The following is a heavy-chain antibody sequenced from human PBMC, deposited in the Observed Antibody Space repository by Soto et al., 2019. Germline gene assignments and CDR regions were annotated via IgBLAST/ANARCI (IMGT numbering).Heavy chain of an antibody. Sequence: EVQLLESGGGLVQPGGSLRLSCAASGFTFSSYAMSWVRQAPGKGLEWVSAISGSGGSTDYADSVKGRFTISRDNSKNTLYLPMNNLRAEDTAVYYCATPGRFRDYYYYMDVWGKGTTVTVSS. CDR2: ISGSGGST. CDR3: ATPGRFRDYYYYMDV. V-gene: IGHV3-23*01. J-gene: IGHJ6*03. D-gene: IGHD3-10*01. CDR1: GFTFSSYA.